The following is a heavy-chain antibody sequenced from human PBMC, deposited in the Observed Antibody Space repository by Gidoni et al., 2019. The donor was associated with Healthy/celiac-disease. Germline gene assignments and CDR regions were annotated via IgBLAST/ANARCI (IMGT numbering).Heavy chain of an antibody. J-gene: IGHJ4*02. V-gene: IGHV3-48*02. CDR3: AMSDSSGYYSDY. D-gene: IGHD3-22*01. Sequence: EVQLVESGRGLVQTGGSLRLSCAASGFSFSSYSMNWVRQAPGKGLEWVSYIIISSSTIYYADSVKGRFTISRDNAKNSLYLQMNSLRDEDTAVYYCAMSDSSGYYSDYWGQGTLVTVSS. CDR1: GFSFSSYS. CDR2: IIISSSTI.